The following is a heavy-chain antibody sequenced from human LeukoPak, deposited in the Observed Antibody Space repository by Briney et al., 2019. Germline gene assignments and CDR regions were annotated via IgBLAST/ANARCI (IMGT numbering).Heavy chain of an antibody. Sequence: GGSLRLSCAASGFTFSSYWMHWVRQAPGKGLVWVSRLNVDGSSTTYADSVRVRLTISRDNAKNTLYLQINRLLPEDTFFYYCERGIGIGAFDTWGRGTKVTVSS. V-gene: IGHV3-74*01. D-gene: IGHD2/OR15-2a*01. CDR2: LNVDGSST. J-gene: IGHJ3*02. CDR1: GFTFSSYW. CDR3: ERGIGIGAFDT.